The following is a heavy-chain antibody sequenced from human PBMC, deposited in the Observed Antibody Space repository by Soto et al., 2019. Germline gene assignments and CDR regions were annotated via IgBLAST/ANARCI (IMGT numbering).Heavy chain of an antibody. Sequence: SETLSLTCVVYCGSLTGYYWSWIRQPPGRGLEWIGEINPTGSPKYNPSLMSRVTISVDTSKNQFSMKLSSVTAADTAVFYCARSREQWLVDAFDIWGQGTMVTV. CDR2: INPTGSP. J-gene: IGHJ3*02. V-gene: IGHV4-34*01. CDR1: CGSLTGYY. CDR3: ARSREQWLVDAFDI. D-gene: IGHD6-19*01.